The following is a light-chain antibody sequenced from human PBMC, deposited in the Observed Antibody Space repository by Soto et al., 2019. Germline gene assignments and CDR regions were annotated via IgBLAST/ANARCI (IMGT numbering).Light chain of an antibody. V-gene: IGKV3-20*01. CDR1: QSVSSY. J-gene: IGKJ5*01. CDR3: QQYGGSPRIT. CDR2: DAS. Sequence: EIMLTQSPATLSLSPGERSTLSCSASQSVSSYLAWYQQKPGQAPRLLIYDASNRATGIPDRFSGSGSGTDFTLIINRLEPEDVAIYYCQQYGGSPRITFGQGTRLEI.